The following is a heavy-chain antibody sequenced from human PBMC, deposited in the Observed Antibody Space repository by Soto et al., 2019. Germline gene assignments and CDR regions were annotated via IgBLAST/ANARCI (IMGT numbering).Heavy chain of an antibody. CDR3: ARAVDGLDV. CDR2: INSDGGST. Sequence: PGGSLRLSCAASGFAFSSYWMHWVRQAPGKGLVWVSRINSDGGSTSYADSVKGRFTISRDNSKNTLYLQMNSLRAEDTAVYYCARAVDGLDVWGQGTTVTVSS. V-gene: IGHV3-74*01. CDR1: GFAFSSYW. D-gene: IGHD3-9*01. J-gene: IGHJ6*02.